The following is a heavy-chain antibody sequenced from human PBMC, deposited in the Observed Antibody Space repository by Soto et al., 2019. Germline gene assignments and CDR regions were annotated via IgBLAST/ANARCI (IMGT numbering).Heavy chain of an antibody. D-gene: IGHD3-3*01. J-gene: IGHJ4*02. V-gene: IGHV3-33*01. CDR1: GFTFSSYG. CDR2: IWYDGSNK. Sequence: QVQLVESGGGVVQPGRSLRLSCAASGFTFSSYGMHWVRQAPGKGLEWVAVIWYDGSNKYYADSVKGRFTISRDNSKNTLYLQMNSLRAEDTAVYYCARGGGLYYDFWSGTDYWGQGTLVTVSS. CDR3: ARGGGLYYDFWSGTDY.